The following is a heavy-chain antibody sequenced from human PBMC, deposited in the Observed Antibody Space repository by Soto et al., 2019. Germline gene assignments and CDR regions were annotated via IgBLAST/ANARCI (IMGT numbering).Heavy chain of an antibody. CDR2: ISSSSSYI. J-gene: IGHJ5*02. CDR1: GFTFSSYS. Sequence: EVQLVESGGGLVKPGGSLRLSCAASGFTFSSYSMNWVRQAPGKGLEWVSSISSSSSYIYYADSVKGRFTISRDNAKNSLYLQMNSLRAEDTAVYYCARGLLNLDCNYPNWFDPWGQGTLVTVSS. CDR3: ARGLLNLDCNYPNWFDP. V-gene: IGHV3-21*01. D-gene: IGHD1-7*01.